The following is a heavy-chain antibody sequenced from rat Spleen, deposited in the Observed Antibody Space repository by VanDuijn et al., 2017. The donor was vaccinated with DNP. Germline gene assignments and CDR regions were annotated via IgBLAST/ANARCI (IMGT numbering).Heavy chain of an antibody. Sequence: QVQLKESGPGLVQPSQTLSLTCTVSGFSLTSYHVSWVRQPPGKGLEWMGLMWRGGSTAYNSALNSRLSISRDTSKSQVFLKMNSLQTEDTAIYYCTRDGGTTSYWGQGVMVTVSS. V-gene: IGHV2S1*01. CDR3: TRDGGTTSY. J-gene: IGHJ2*01. D-gene: IGHD1-5*01. CDR2: MWRGGST. CDR1: GFSLTSYH.